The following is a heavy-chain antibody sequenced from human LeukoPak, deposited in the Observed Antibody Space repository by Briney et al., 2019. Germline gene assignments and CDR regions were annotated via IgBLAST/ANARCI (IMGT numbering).Heavy chain of an antibody. CDR1: GFTFSSYA. J-gene: IGHJ4*02. V-gene: IGHV3-23*01. D-gene: IGHD5-18*01. CDR3: AKDSQLWPSAGLDN. CDR2: ISGSGGTT. Sequence: GGSLRLSCAASGFTFSSYAMSWVRQAPGKGLEWVAAISGSGGTTNYADSVKGRFTISRDNSKNTLYLQMNSLRAEDAAVYYCAKDSQLWPSAGLDNWGRGAPVTVSS.